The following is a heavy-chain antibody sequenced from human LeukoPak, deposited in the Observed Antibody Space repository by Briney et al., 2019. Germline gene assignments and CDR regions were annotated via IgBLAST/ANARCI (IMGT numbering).Heavy chain of an antibody. V-gene: IGHV1-2*02. CDR3: ARAYGTGSSYHPDY. CDR2: INPNSGGT. Sequence: ASVKVSCKASGYTFTAYYMHWVRQAPGQGLEWMGWINPNSGGTNSSQKFQDRVTLTRDTSISTAYMELGSLRSDDTAIYYCARAYGTGSSYHPDYWGQGTLVTVSS. J-gene: IGHJ4*02. CDR1: GYTFTAYY. D-gene: IGHD3-10*01.